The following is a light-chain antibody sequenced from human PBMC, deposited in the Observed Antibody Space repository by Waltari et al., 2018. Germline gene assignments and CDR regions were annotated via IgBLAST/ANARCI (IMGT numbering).Light chain of an antibody. V-gene: IGKV3-20*01. CDR2: DAS. CDR1: QSISRY. CDR3: QKYGTLPAT. Sequence: EIMLTQSPGTLSLSPGERATLSCRASQSISRYSAWYQHKPGQAPRLLIYDASSRATGIPDRFSGSGSGTDFSLTISRLEPEDFAVYYCQKYGTLPATFGQGTKVEIK. J-gene: IGKJ1*01.